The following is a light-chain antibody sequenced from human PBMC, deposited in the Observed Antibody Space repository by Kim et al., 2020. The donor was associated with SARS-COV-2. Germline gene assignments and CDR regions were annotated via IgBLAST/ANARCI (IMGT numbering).Light chain of an antibody. CDR2: GAS. CDR1: QSVSSN. V-gene: IGKV3-15*01. Sequence: ATLAVSPGERATLSCRASQSVSSNLAWYQQKPGQAPRLLIYGASTRATGIPARFSGSGSGTEFTLTISSLQSEDFAVYYCQHLGTFGQGTKVEIK. J-gene: IGKJ1*01. CDR3: QHLGT.